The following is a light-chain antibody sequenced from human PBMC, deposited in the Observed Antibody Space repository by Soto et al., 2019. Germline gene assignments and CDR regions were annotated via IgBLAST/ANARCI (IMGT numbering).Light chain of an antibody. CDR2: GVG. CDR3: SSYTPSNTLGV. Sequence: QSALTQPASVSGSPGQSITISCTGTSNDVGDYNYVSWYQQHPGEAPKLMIYGVGNRPSGVSNRFSGSKSGNTASLTISGLQAEDEADYYCSSYTPSNTLGVFGTGTKLTVL. CDR1: SNDVGDYNY. V-gene: IGLV2-14*01. J-gene: IGLJ1*01.